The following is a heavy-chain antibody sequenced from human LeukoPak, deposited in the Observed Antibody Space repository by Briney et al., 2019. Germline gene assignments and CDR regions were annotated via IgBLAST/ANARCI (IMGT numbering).Heavy chain of an antibody. CDR3: AKGNRWNRKDSSGYLGY. D-gene: IGHD3-22*01. CDR1: GFTFSSYA. V-gene: IGHV3-23*01. CDR2: ISGSGGST. J-gene: IGHJ4*02. Sequence: GGSLRLSCAASGFTFSSYAMSWVRQAPGKGLEWVSAISGSGGSTYYADSVKGRFTISRDNSKNTLYLQMNSLRAEDTAVYYCAKGNRWNRKDSSGYLGYWGQGTLVTVSS.